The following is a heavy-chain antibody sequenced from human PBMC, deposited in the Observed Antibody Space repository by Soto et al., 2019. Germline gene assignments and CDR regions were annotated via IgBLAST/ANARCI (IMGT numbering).Heavy chain of an antibody. CDR3: ARGTTLEDNWFDP. Sequence: ASVKVSCKASGGTFSSYAISWVRQAPGQGLEWMGGIIPIFGTANYAQKFQGRVTITADKSTSTAYMELSSLRSEDTAVYYCARGTTLEDNWFDPWGQGTLVTVS. D-gene: IGHD1-7*01. CDR2: IIPIFGTA. CDR1: GGTFSSYA. V-gene: IGHV1-69*06. J-gene: IGHJ5*02.